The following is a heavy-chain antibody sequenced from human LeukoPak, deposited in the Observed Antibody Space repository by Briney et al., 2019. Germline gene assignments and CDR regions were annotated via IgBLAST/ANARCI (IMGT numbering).Heavy chain of an antibody. V-gene: IGHV3-30*02. Sequence: PGGALRLSCAASGVTFSSDGMHWVRQGPGKGLEWGAFIRDDGSNKYYADSVKSRFTISRDDSKNTLYLQMNSLRAEDTAVYSCAKDGGYGSGRYYLDVWGKGTTVTISS. J-gene: IGHJ6*03. CDR2: IRDDGSNK. D-gene: IGHD3-10*01. CDR1: GVTFSSDG. CDR3: AKDGGYGSGRYYLDV.